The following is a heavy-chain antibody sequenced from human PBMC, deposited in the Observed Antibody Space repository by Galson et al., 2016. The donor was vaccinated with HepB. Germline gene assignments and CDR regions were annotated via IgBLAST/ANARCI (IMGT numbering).Heavy chain of an antibody. V-gene: IGHV3-53*04. CDR1: GFTVSTNY. CDR2: IYGGGST. Sequence: SLRLSCAASGFTVSTNYMSWVRQAPGKGLEWVSVIYGGGSTTYTDSVKGRSTISRHNSKNTLYLQMNSLRTEDTAVYYCARPLPNGGYGMDVWGQGTTVTVSS. J-gene: IGHJ6*02. D-gene: IGHD4-23*01. CDR3: ARPLPNGGYGMDV.